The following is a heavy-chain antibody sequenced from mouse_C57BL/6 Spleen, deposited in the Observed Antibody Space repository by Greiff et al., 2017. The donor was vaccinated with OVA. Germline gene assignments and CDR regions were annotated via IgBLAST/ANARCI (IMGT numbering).Heavy chain of an antibody. D-gene: IGHD2-2*01. V-gene: IGHV1-82*01. CDR1: GYAFSSSW. CDR3: ARKAYGYDFDY. Sequence: VQRVESGPELVKPGASVKISCKASGYAFSSSWMNWVKQRPGKGLEWIGRIYPGDGDTNYNGKFKGKATLTADKSSSTAYMQLSSLTSEDSAVYFCARKAYGYDFDYWGQGTTLTVSS. CDR2: IYPGDGDT. J-gene: IGHJ2*01.